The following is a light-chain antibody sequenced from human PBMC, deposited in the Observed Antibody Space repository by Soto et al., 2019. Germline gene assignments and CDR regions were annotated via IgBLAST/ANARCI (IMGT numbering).Light chain of an antibody. CDR2: GVS. V-gene: IGKV3-15*01. CDR3: QQYSNWPPWT. J-gene: IGKJ1*01. Sequence: ERVLTQSPATLAVSPGERATLTCRASQSVNDNLAWYQQKPGQAPRLLIYGVSTRATGVPARFSGSGSGTEFTLTISSLQSEDFAVYYCQQYSNWPPWTFGQGTKVDIK. CDR1: QSVNDN.